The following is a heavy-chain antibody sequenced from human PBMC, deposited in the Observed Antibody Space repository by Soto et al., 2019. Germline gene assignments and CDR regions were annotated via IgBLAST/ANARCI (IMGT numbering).Heavy chain of an antibody. V-gene: IGHV4-30-4*01. J-gene: IGHJ6*02. Sequence: PSETLSLTCTVSGGSISSGDYYWSWIRQPPGKGLEWIGYIHSSRSTYYNPSLKSRVTISVGTFKNQFSLTLSSVTAADTAVYYCASDDDYNGMDVWGQGTKVTVSS. CDR2: IHSSRST. CDR3: ASDDDYNGMDV. CDR1: GGSISSGDYY.